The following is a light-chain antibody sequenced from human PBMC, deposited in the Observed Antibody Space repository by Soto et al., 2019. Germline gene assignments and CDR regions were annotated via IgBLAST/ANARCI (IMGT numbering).Light chain of an antibody. V-gene: IGKV1-5*01. Sequence: DFQMTQSPPTLSASVGDSVTITCRASQSINNWLAWYQQKPGKAPKVLIYDASNLESGVPSRFSGSGSGTVFTLTISSLQPDDFATYYCQQYNSYRYTFGQGTKLEIK. CDR2: DAS. CDR1: QSINNW. J-gene: IGKJ2*01. CDR3: QQYNSYRYT.